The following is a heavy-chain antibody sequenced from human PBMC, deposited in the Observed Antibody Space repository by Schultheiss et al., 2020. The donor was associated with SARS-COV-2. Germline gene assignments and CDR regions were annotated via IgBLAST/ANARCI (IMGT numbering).Heavy chain of an antibody. Sequence: GGSLRLSCAASGFTFSSYSMNWVRQAPGKGLEWVSVIYSGGSTYYADSVKGRFTISRDNSKNTLYLQMNSLRAEDTAVYYCARDPRVVPAATNHYYYYYMDVWGKGTTVTVSS. CDR1: GFTFSSYS. D-gene: IGHD2-2*01. V-gene: IGHV3-66*01. CDR3: ARDPRVVPAATNHYYYYYMDV. CDR2: IYSGGST. J-gene: IGHJ6*03.